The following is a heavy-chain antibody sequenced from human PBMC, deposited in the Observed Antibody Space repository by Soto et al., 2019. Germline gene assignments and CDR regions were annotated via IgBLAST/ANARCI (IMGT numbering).Heavy chain of an antibody. Sequence: EVQLLESGGGLVQPGGSLTLSCAASGFTFSDCTMTWVRQAPGKVLECISVILADYNTYYAGSVRGRFTISRDNSKNTLYLEMNSLRAEDTAVYYCARRTEGYFGYWGQGALVTVSS. CDR1: GFTFSDCT. CDR2: ILADYNT. CDR3: ARRTEGYFGY. V-gene: IGHV3-23*03. J-gene: IGHJ4*02.